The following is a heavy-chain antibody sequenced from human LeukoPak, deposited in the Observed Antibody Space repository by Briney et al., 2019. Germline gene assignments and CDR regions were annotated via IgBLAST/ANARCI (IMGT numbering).Heavy chain of an antibody. CDR1: GYTFTGYY. J-gene: IGHJ1*01. D-gene: IGHD6-13*01. Sequence: GASVKVSCKASGYTFTGYYMHWVRQAPGQGLEWMGWINPNSGGTNYAQKFQGRVTMTTDTSTSTAYMELRSLRSDDTAVYYCARGYSSFVLAEYFQHWGQGTLVTVSS. V-gene: IGHV1-2*02. CDR3: ARGYSSFVLAEYFQH. CDR2: INPNSGGT.